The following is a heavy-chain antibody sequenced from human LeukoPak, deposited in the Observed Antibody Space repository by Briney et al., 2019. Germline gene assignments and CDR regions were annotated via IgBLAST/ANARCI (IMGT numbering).Heavy chain of an antibody. CDR2: ISGSGGST. V-gene: IGHV3-23*01. Sequence: GGSLRLSCAASGFTFSSYAISWVRQAPGKGLEWVSAISGSGGSTYYADSVKGRFTISRDNSKNTLYLQMNSLRAEDTAVYYCAKRTHYDILTGYYLYYFDYWGQGTLVTVSS. CDR3: AKRTHYDILTGYYLYYFDY. CDR1: GFTFSSYA. D-gene: IGHD3-9*01. J-gene: IGHJ4*02.